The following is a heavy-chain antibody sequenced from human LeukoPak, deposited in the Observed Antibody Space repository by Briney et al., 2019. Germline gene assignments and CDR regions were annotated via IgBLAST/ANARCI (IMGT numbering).Heavy chain of an antibody. J-gene: IGHJ4*02. Sequence: GGSLRLSCAASGFSFSTYWMNWVRQPPGKGQEWVANIMRDGSEKYYVDSVKGRFTISRDNAKNSLYLQMNSLRAEDTAVYYCARDPSRGYSYGYADYWGQGSLVTVSS. CDR2: IMRDGSEK. D-gene: IGHD5-18*01. V-gene: IGHV3-7*01. CDR3: ARDPSRGYSYGYADY. CDR1: GFSFSTYW.